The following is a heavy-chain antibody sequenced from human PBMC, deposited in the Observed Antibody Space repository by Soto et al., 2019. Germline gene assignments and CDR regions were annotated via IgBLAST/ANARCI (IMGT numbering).Heavy chain of an antibody. V-gene: IGHV3-9*01. J-gene: IGHJ1*01. Sequence: GGSLRLSCAASGFTFDDYAMHWVRQAPGKGLEWVSGISWNSGSIGYADSVKGRFTISRDNAKNSLYLQMNSLRAEDTALYYCAKDRSLYSSSGTFQHWGQGTLVTVSS. D-gene: IGHD6-13*01. CDR3: AKDRSLYSSSGTFQH. CDR2: ISWNSGSI. CDR1: GFTFDDYA.